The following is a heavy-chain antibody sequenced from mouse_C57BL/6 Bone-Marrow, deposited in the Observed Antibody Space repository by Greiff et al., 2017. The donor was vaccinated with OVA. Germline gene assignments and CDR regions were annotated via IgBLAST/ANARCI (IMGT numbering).Heavy chain of an antibody. CDR3: TREVYYYAMDY. CDR1: GFTFSSYA. V-gene: IGHV5-9-1*02. J-gene: IGHJ4*01. Sequence: EVHLVESGEGLVKPGGSLKLSCAASGFTFSSYAMSWVRQTPEKRLEWVAYISSGGDYIYYADTVKGRFTISRDNARNTLYLQMSSLKSEDTAMYYCTREVYYYAMDYWGQGTSVTVSS. CDR2: ISSGGDYI.